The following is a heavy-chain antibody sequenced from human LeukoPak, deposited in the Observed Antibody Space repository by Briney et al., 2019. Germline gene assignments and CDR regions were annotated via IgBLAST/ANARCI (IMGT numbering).Heavy chain of an antibody. V-gene: IGHV3-23*01. J-gene: IGHJ4*02. CDR1: GFTFSSYA. CDR3: ARTLGWTIVGFDY. D-gene: IGHD1-7*01. CDR2: INDSGGST. Sequence: PGGSLRLSCAASGFTFSSYAMNWVRQAPGKGLEWVSGINDSGGSTYYADSVKGRFTISRDNSKNTLYLQMSGLRAEDTAVYYCARTLGWTIVGFDYWGQGTLVTVSS.